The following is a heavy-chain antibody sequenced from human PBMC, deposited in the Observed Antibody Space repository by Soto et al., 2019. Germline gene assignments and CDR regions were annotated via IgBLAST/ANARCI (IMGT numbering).Heavy chain of an antibody. Sequence: QLQLVESGGGVVQPGRSLRLSCAASGFTFSSYAMHWVRQAPGKGLEWVAVISYDGSNKYYADSVKGRFTISRDNSKNTLYLQMNSLRAEDTAVYYCARDAGYCTNGVCYPGPDYWGQGTLVTVSS. D-gene: IGHD2-8*01. V-gene: IGHV3-30-3*01. CDR1: GFTFSSYA. CDR2: ISYDGSNK. CDR3: ARDAGYCTNGVCYPGPDY. J-gene: IGHJ4*02.